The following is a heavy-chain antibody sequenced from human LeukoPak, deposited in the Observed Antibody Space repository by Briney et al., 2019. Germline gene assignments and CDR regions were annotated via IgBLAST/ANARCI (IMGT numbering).Heavy chain of an antibody. CDR2: IYPDDSNT. J-gene: IGHJ4*02. Sequence: GESLKISCKGSGYDFPGYWIVWVRQMPGKDLEWMGIIYPDDSNTRYSPSFQGQVTFSADKSISTAYLQWSSLRASDTAMYYCARREIPSSGWDYWGQGTLVTVSS. CDR3: ARREIPSSGWDY. V-gene: IGHV5-51*01. D-gene: IGHD6-19*01. CDR1: GYDFPGYW.